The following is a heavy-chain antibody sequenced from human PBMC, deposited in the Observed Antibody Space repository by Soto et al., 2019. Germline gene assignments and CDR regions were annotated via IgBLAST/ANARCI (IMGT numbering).Heavy chain of an antibody. CDR1: GVSFSNAW. CDR3: TTVIPNAKLEPGT. D-gene: IGHD1-26*01. CDR2: IKSETDGATT. V-gene: IGHV3-15*05. Sequence: GEALRLSWGGSGVSFSNAWMSWVRQAPGTGLEWIGRIKSETDGATTDYAGPVKGRFTISRDDSKKTLFVQMNGLKTEDTAVYDGTTVIPNAKLEPGTRGQGTLVSV. J-gene: IGHJ4*02.